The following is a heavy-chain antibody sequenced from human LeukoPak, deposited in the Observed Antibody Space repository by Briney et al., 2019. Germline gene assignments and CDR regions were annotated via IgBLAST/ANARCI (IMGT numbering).Heavy chain of an antibody. D-gene: IGHD4-4*01. V-gene: IGHV4-59*08. CDR2: IYYSGGT. CDR1: GGSLSSYY. J-gene: IGHJ6*02. CDR3: AGTTLPSYYYYGMDV. Sequence: PSETLSLTCTVSGGSLSSYYWSWIRQPPGKGLEWIGYIYYSGGTNYNPSLKSRVTISVDTSKNQFSLKLSSVTAADTAVYYCAGTTLPSYYYYGMDVWGQGTTVTVSS.